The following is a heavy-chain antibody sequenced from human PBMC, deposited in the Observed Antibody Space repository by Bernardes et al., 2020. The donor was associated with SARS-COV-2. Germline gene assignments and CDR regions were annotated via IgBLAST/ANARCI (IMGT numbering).Heavy chain of an antibody. CDR1: GYTFTGYY. CDR3: ARGIYCSGTSCYGYYNMDV. Sequence: ASVKVSCKASGYTFTGYYIHWVRQAPGQGLEWMGWINPKSGGTNYAQKFQGRVTMTRDTSISAAYMELSSLRSDDTAVYYCARGIYCSGTSCYGYYNMDVWGQGTTVTVSS. J-gene: IGHJ6*02. CDR2: INPKSGGT. D-gene: IGHD2-2*01. V-gene: IGHV1-2*02.